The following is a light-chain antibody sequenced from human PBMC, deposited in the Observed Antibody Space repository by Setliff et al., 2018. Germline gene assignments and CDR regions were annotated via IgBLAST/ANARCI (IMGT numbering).Light chain of an antibody. Sequence: QSALTQPASVSGSPGQSITISCTGTSSDVGDYNYVSWYQQHPGKAPKLMICDVTKRPSGVSNRSSGSKSGNTASLTISGLQAEDEADYYCSSYTSSSAYVIFGGGTKVTVL. CDR2: DVT. CDR3: SSYTSSSAYVI. J-gene: IGLJ2*01. V-gene: IGLV2-14*03. CDR1: SSDVGDYNY.